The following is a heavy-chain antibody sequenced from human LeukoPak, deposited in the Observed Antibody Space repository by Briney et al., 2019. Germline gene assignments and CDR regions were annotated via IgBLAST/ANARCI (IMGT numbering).Heavy chain of an antibody. D-gene: IGHD2-2*01. Sequence: PSETLSLTCAVYDASSSGYYWTWFRLSSGKGLEWLGEINQSGTTNYNPSLKGRITISVDPSKSQFSLKLNSMTAADTAVYYCARDAPAAPFDDWGQGTLVTVSS. CDR2: INQSGTT. J-gene: IGHJ4*02. V-gene: IGHV4-34*01. CDR1: DASSSGYY. CDR3: ARDAPAAPFDD.